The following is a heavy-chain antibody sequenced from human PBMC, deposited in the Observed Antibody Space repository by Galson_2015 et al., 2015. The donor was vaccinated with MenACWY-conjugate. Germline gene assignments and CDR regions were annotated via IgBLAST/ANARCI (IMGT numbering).Heavy chain of an antibody. V-gene: IGHV4-39*01. Sequence: SETLSLTCTVSGGSISSSSYFWGWLRQPPGKGLEWIGTISYSGSTHYNPSLNNRVPVSADTSKNQFSLNVNSVTAADTALYYCARRSARLTLGAFDIWGQGTMVTVSS. CDR1: GGSISSSSYF. D-gene: IGHD4-23*01. J-gene: IGHJ3*02. CDR2: ISYSGST. CDR3: ARRSARLTLGAFDI.